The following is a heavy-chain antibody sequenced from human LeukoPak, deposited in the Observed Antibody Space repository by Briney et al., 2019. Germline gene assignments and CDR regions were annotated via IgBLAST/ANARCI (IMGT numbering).Heavy chain of an antibody. CDR1: GGTFSSYA. D-gene: IGHD3-9*01. CDR2: IIPILGIA. Sequence: SVKVSCKASGGTFSSYAISWVRQAPGQGLEWMGRIIPILGIANYAQKFQGRVTITADKSTSTAYMELSRLRSDDTAVYYCARAPGDILTGYSFDYWGQGTLVTVSS. J-gene: IGHJ4*02. CDR3: ARAPGDILTGYSFDY. V-gene: IGHV1-69*04.